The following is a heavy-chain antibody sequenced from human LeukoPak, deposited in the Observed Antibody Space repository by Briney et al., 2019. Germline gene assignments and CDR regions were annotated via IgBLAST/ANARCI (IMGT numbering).Heavy chain of an antibody. D-gene: IGHD6-6*01. CDR1: GFTFSSYG. CDR3: ARRYSSSRSGAFDI. Sequence: PGGSLRLSCAASGFTFSSYGMHWVRQAPGKGLEWVAVISYDGSNKYYADSVKGRFTISRDNSKNTLYLQMNSLRAEDTAVYYCARRYSSSRSGAFDIWGQGTMVTVSS. CDR2: ISYDGSNK. V-gene: IGHV3-30*03. J-gene: IGHJ3*02.